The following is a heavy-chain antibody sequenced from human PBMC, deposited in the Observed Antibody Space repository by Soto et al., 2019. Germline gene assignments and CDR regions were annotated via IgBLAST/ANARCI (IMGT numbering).Heavy chain of an antibody. V-gene: IGHV1-46*01. J-gene: IGHJ5*02. CDR2: INPDGGAT. CDR3: ARGDIVLVPASEGNWFDP. CDR1: GYSFSTYH. Sequence: QVQLVQSGAEVKMPGTSVKVSCKASGYSFSTYHIHWVRQAPGQGLEWLGFINPDGGATNYAQKFQGRLRLTRDTPTSTVSTELSSLGHDDTAVYYCARGDIVLVPASEGNWFDPWGQGTLVTVS. D-gene: IGHD2-2*01.